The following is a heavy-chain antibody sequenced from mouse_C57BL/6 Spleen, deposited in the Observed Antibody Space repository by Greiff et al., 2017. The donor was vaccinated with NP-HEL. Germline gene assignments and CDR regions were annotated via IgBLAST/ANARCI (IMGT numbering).Heavy chain of an antibody. Sequence: DVKLVESGGDLVKPGGSLKLSCAASGFTFSSYGMSWVRQTPDKRLEWVATISSGGSYTYYPDSVKGRFTISRDNAKNTLYLQMSSLKSEDTAMYYCARYPLITTVVDAMDYWGQGTSVTVSS. CDR3: ARYPLITTVVDAMDY. CDR1: GFTFSSYG. J-gene: IGHJ4*01. V-gene: IGHV5-6*02. D-gene: IGHD1-1*01. CDR2: ISSGGSYT.